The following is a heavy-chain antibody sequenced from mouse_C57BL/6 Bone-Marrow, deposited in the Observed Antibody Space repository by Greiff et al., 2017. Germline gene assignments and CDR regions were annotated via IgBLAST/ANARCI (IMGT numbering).Heavy chain of an antibody. V-gene: IGHV3-6*01. J-gene: IGHJ2*01. CDR2: ISYDGSN. CDR1: GYSITSGYY. D-gene: IGHD6-1*01. CDR3: ARDGLTDYFDY. Sequence: EVQLQESGPGLVKPSQSLSLTCSVTGYSITSGYYWNWIRQFPGNKLEWMGYISYDGSNNYNPSLKNRISITRDTSKNQFFLKLNSVTTEDTATYYCARDGLTDYFDYWGQGTTLTVSS.